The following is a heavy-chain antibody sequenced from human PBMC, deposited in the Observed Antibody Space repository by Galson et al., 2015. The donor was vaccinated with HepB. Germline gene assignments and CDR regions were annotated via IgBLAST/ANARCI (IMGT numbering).Heavy chain of an antibody. V-gene: IGHV3-64D*06. D-gene: IGHD3-9*01. CDR1: GFTFSSYA. J-gene: IGHJ4*02. Sequence: SLRLSCAASGFTFSSYAMHWVRQAPGKGLEYVSAISSNGGSTYYADSVKGRFTISRDNSKNTLYLQMSSLRAEDTAVYYCVKAWNELRYFDWPSGWRGTPTNYYFDYWGQGTLVTVSS. CDR3: VKAWNELRYFDWPSGWRGTPTNYYFDY. CDR2: ISSNGGST.